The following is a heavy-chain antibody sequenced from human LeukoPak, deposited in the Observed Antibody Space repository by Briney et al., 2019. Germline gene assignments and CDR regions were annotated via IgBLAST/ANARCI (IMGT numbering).Heavy chain of an antibody. CDR1: GGSISSYY. D-gene: IGHD3-22*01. Sequence: SETLSLTCTVSGGSISSYYWSWIRQPAGKGLEWIGRIYTSGSTNYNPSLKSRVTMSVDTSKNQFSLKLSSVTAADTAEYYCARDGRYYYDSSGYYDWFDPWGQGTLVTVSS. CDR3: ARDGRYYYDSSGYYDWFDP. CDR2: IYTSGST. V-gene: IGHV4-4*07. J-gene: IGHJ5*02.